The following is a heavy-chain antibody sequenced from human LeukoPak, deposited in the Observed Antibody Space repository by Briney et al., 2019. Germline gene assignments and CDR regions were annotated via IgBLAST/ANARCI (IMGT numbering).Heavy chain of an antibody. CDR3: ARDCSSGWYVHWFDP. CDR1: GFTFSSYW. V-gene: IGHV3-7*01. J-gene: IGHJ5*02. D-gene: IGHD6-19*01. Sequence: PGGSLRLSCAASGFTFSSYWMSWVRQAPGKGLEWVANIKQDGSEKYYVDSVKGRFTISRDNAKNSLYLQMNSLRAEDTAVYYCARDCSSGWYVHWFDPWGQGTLVTVSS. CDR2: IKQDGSEK.